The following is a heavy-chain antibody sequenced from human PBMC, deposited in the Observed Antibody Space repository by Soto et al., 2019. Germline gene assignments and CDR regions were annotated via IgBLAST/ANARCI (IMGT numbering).Heavy chain of an antibody. J-gene: IGHJ5*02. Sequence: ASVKVSCKASGGTFSSYAISWVRQAPGQGLEWMGGIIPIFGTANYAQKFQGRVTITADESTSTAYMELSSLRSEDTAVFYCARAESGCSSTSCYAWFDPWGQGTLVTVSS. CDR1: GGTFSSYA. CDR3: ARAESGCSSTSCYAWFDP. CDR2: IIPIFGTA. D-gene: IGHD2-2*01. V-gene: IGHV1-69*13.